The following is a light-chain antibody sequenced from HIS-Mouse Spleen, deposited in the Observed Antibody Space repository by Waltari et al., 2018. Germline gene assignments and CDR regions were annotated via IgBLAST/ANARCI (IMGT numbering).Light chain of an antibody. CDR2: RNN. Sequence: QSVLTQPPSASGTPGQRVTISCSGRSPNIGSNYVYWYQQLPGTAPNLLLYRNNQRPSGGPDRFSGSKSGTSASPAISGLRSEDEADYYCAAWDDSLSGWVFGGGTKLTVL. J-gene: IGLJ3*02. V-gene: IGLV1-47*01. CDR3: AAWDDSLSGWV. CDR1: SPNIGSNY.